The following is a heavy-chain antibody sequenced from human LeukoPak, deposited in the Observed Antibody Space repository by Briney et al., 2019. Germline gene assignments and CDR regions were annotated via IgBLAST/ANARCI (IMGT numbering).Heavy chain of an antibody. CDR2: ISGSGGST. V-gene: IGHV3-23*01. CDR1: GFTFSSYA. Sequence: PGGSLRLSCAASGFTFSSYAMSWVRQAPGKGLEWVSFISGSGGSTYYADSVKGRFTISRDNSKNTLYLKMNSLRTEDTAVYYCAKDRWRHQLAHYLDYWGQGALVTVSS. CDR3: AKDRWRHQLAHYLDY. D-gene: IGHD6-13*01. J-gene: IGHJ4*02.